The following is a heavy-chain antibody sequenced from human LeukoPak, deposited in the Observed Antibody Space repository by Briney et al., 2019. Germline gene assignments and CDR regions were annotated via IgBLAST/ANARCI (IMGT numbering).Heavy chain of an antibody. CDR1: GGTFSSYA. Sequence: ASVKVSCKASGGTFSSYAISWVRQAPGQGLEWMGGIIPIFGTANYAQKFQGRVTITADESTSTAYMELSSLRSEDTAVYYCARVGDTMDPFKYYFDYWGQGTLVTVSS. CDR2: IIPIFGTA. D-gene: IGHD3-10*01. V-gene: IGHV1-69*13. CDR3: ARVGDTMDPFKYYFDY. J-gene: IGHJ4*02.